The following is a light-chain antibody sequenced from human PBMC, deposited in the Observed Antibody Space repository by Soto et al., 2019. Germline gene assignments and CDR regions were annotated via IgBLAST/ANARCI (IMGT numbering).Light chain of an antibody. J-gene: IGKJ1*01. CDR3: EQYYSTPRT. CDR1: QSVFYSSNNKNY. Sequence: DIVMTQSPHSQAVSLGERGTISCKSSQSVFYSSNNKNYLTWYQQKPGQPPKLLIYWASTREFGIPDRFSGSGSGTDFTLTISSLQAEDVAVYYCEQYYSTPRTFGEGTKVDIK. CDR2: WAS. V-gene: IGKV4-1*01.